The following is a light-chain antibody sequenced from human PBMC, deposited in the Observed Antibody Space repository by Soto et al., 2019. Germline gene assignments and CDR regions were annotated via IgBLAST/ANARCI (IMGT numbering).Light chain of an antibody. CDR2: GAS. J-gene: IGKJ5*01. Sequence: THSLATLSLSPWWRSTLSVSSSQSVSIRLAWYQHKSGQAPRLLISGASSRATGIPDRFSGSGSGTDFTLTISRLEPEDFALYYCQHYYGTSPITFGQGTRLEIK. CDR1: QSVSIR. CDR3: QHYYGTSPIT. V-gene: IGKV3-20*01.